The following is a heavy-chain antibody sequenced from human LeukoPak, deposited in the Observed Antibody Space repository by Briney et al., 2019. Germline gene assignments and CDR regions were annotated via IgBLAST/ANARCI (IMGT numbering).Heavy chain of an antibody. CDR3: AREFSD. CDR2: IYNSGST. Sequence: PSETLSLTCTVSGGSSSAYYYTWIRQPPGKGLEWIGLIYNSGSTNYNPSLKSRVIISADTSKNQFSLKLTSVTAADTAVYYYAREFSDWGQGTLVTVSS. CDR1: GGSSSAYY. V-gene: IGHV4-59*01. J-gene: IGHJ4*02. D-gene: IGHD6-19*01.